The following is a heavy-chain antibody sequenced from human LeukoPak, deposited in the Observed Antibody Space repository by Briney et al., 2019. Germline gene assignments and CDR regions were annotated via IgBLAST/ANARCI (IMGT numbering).Heavy chain of an antibody. J-gene: IGHJ4*02. Sequence: PGGSLRLSCAASGFTFSNYWMHWVRQAPGKGLVWVSRINSDGNVTNYADSVKGRFTISRDNAKNTLYLQMNSLRAEDTAVYYCAPLLWFGELLSGFDYWGQGTLVTVSS. CDR1: GFTFSNYW. CDR3: APLLWFGELLSGFDY. V-gene: IGHV3-74*01. CDR2: INSDGNVT. D-gene: IGHD3-10*01.